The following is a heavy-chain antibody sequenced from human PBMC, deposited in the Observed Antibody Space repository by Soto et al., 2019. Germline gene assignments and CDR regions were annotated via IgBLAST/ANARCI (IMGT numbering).Heavy chain of an antibody. V-gene: IGHV4-59*01. CDR1: GGSISSYY. CDR2: IYYSGST. Sequence: PSETLSLTCTVSGGSISSYYWSWIRQPPGKGLEWIGYIYYSGSTNYNPSLKSRVTISVDTSKNQFSLKLSSVTAADTAVYYCARVEGNWNFWFDPWGQGTLVTVSS. D-gene: IGHD1-7*01. J-gene: IGHJ5*02. CDR3: ARVEGNWNFWFDP.